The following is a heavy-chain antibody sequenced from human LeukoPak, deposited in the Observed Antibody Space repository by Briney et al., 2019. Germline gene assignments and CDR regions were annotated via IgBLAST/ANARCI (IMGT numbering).Heavy chain of an antibody. J-gene: IGHJ4*02. D-gene: IGHD2-15*01. V-gene: IGHV4-34*01. CDR3: ARGLPSSRYCSGGSCYSITTYFDY. CDR2: INHSGST. Sequence: HPSETLSLTCAVYGGSFSGYYWSWIRQPPGKGLKWIGEINHSGSTNYNPSLKSRVTISVDTSKNQFSLKLSSVTAADTAVYYCARGLPSSRYCSGGSCYSITTYFDYWGQGTLVTVSS. CDR1: GGSFSGYY.